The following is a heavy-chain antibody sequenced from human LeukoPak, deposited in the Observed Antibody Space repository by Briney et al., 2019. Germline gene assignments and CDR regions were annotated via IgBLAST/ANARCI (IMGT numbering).Heavy chain of an antibody. CDR3: ARAYSSSWYFNWFDP. J-gene: IGHJ5*02. V-gene: IGHV4-38-2*02. CDR2: IYHSGST. CDR1: GYSISSGYV. Sequence: SETLSLTCTVSGYSISSGYVWGWIRQPPGKGLEWIGTIYHSGSTYYNAALESRVTISVDTSKNQFSLKLSSVTAADTAVYYCARAYSSSWYFNWFDPWGQGTLVTVSS. D-gene: IGHD6-13*01.